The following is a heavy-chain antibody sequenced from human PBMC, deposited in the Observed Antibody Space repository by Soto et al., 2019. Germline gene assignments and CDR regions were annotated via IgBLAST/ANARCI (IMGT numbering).Heavy chain of an antibody. J-gene: IGHJ4*02. CDR3: ASFVGLLWGGVSPAESWGSYYFDN. Sequence: VQLQESGPGLVKPSQTLSLTCTVSGDSITSGDYYWSWIRQPPGKGLEWIGYINYSGNTNYNPSLKSRVIMSVDTSKNQFSLKLTSVTAADTAVYYCASFVGLLWGGVSPAESWGSYYFDNWGQGTLVTVSS. CDR1: GDSITSGDYY. CDR2: INYSGNT. V-gene: IGHV4-30-4*01. D-gene: IGHD2-8*01.